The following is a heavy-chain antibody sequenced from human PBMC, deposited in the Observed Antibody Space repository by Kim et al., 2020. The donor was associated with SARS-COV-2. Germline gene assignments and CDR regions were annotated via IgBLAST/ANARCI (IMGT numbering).Heavy chain of an antibody. CDR3: AKDSRGTYYYYGMDV. V-gene: IGHV3-23*01. CDR1: GFTFSSYA. J-gene: IGHJ6*02. Sequence: GGSLRLSCAASGFTFSSYAMSWVRQAPGKGLEWVSAISGSGGRTYYADSVKGRFTISRDNSKNTLYLQMNSLRAEDTAVYYCAKDSRGTYYYYGMDVWGQGTTVTVSS. CDR2: ISGSGGRT.